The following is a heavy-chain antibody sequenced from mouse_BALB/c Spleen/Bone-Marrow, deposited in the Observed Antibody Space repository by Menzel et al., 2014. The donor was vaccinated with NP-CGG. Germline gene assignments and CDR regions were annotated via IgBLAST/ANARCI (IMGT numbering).Heavy chain of an antibody. V-gene: IGHV1S22*01. Sequence: LQQSGSELVRPGASVRLSCKASGYTFTSYWMNWMKQRPGQGLEWIGNIYPGSGSSNYDEKFKSKATLTVDTSSSTAYMQLSSLTSEDSAVYYCTRGWRAMDYWGQGTSVTVSP. CDR1: GYTFTSYW. CDR2: IYPGSGSS. CDR3: TRGWRAMDY. J-gene: IGHJ4*01. D-gene: IGHD2-3*01.